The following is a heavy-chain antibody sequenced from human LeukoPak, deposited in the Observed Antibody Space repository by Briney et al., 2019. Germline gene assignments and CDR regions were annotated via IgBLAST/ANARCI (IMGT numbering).Heavy chain of an antibody. V-gene: IGHV4-4*07. CDR3: ARGYNWGSPTRNFYYLDV. J-gene: IGHJ6*03. Sequence: PSETLSLTCTVSGGSISSYYWSWTRQPAGKGLEWIGRIYTSGSTNYNPSLKSRVTMSVDTSKNQFSLKLRSVTAADTAVYYCARGYNWGSPTRNFYYLDVWGKGTTVTVSS. D-gene: IGHD7-27*01. CDR2: IYTSGST. CDR1: GGSISSYY.